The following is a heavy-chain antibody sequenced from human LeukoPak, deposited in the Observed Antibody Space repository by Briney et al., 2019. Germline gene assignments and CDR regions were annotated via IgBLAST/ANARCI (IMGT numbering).Heavy chain of an antibody. V-gene: IGHV3-23*01. Sequence: GGSLRLSCAASGFTFSNPDMSWVRQAPGKGLEWVSGISGSADNIDYADSVKGRFTISRDNSKNTLYLQMNSLRAEDTAVYYCAKLKRYSGYGENYFDFWGQGTLVTVSS. J-gene: IGHJ4*02. CDR3: AKLKRYSGYGENYFDF. D-gene: IGHD5-12*01. CDR2: ISGSADNI. CDR1: GFTFSNPD.